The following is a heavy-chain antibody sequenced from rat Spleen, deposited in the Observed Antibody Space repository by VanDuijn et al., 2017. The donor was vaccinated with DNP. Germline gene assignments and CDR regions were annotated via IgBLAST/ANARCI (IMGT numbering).Heavy chain of an antibody. J-gene: IGHJ2*01. V-gene: IGHV2S12*01. Sequence: QVQLKESGPGLVQPSQTLSLTCTVSGFSLTTHGVSWVRQPPGKGLEWIAAISSGGNTYFNSAVKSRLSISRDTSKSQVFLGMNSLQAEDTAIYFCAREREPNNNPYYFDYWGQGVMVTVSS. CDR2: ISSGGNT. CDR1: GFSLTTHG. D-gene: IGHD1-10*01. CDR3: AREREPNNNPYYFDY.